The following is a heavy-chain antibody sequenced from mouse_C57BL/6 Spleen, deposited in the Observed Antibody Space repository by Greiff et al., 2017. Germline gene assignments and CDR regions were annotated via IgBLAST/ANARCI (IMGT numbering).Heavy chain of an antibody. CDR1: GFNIKDDY. CDR2: IDPENGDT. Sequence: EVQLKESGAELVRPGASVKLSCTASGFNIKDDYMHWVKQRPEQGLEWIGWIDPENGDTEYASKFQGKATITADTSSNTAYLQLSSLTSEDTAVYYCTTLYYGSSYWYFDVWGTGTTVTVSS. D-gene: IGHD1-1*01. V-gene: IGHV14-4*01. J-gene: IGHJ1*03. CDR3: TTLYYGSSYWYFDV.